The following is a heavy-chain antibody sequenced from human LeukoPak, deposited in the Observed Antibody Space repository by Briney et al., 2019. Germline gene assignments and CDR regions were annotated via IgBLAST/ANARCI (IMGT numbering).Heavy chain of an antibody. J-gene: IGHJ4*02. CDR2: IYYSGST. V-gene: IGHV4-59*01. CDR1: GGSISSYY. D-gene: IGHD6-19*01. CDR3: ARDAVAGTNY. Sequence: SETLPLTCTVSGGSISSYYWSWMRQPPGKELEGIGYIYYSGSTNYNPPLKSRVTISVDTSKNQFSLKLSSVTTADTAVYYCARDAVAGTNYWGQGTLVTVSS.